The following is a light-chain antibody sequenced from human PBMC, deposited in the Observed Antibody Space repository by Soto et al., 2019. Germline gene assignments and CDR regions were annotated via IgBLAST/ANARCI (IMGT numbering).Light chain of an antibody. CDR2: DAS. CDR1: QSVSNNY. Sequence: EMLFAQSRRPLSPAPGERATPSSTASQSVSNNYLAWSHRKPGQPPRXXXYDASTRATGIPARFSVSGSGTNFTLTISCLEYEDFAVYYCQQRRSWQVTFAQGTRLEIK. CDR3: QQRRSWQVT. J-gene: IGKJ5*01. V-gene: IGKV3D-20*02.